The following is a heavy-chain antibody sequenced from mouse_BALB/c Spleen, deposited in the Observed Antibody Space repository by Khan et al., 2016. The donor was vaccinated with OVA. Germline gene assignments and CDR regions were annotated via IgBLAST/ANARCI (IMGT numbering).Heavy chain of an antibody. Sequence: EVQGVESGGGLVQPGGSLKLSCAASGFTFSSYGMSWVRQTPDKRLELVATINSNGGSTYYPDSVKGRFTISRDNAKHPLYLQMSSLKSEDTAMYYGARMARTINWGQGTTLTVSS. J-gene: IGHJ2*01. V-gene: IGHV5-6-3*01. CDR1: GFTFSSYG. CDR2: INSNGGST. CDR3: ARMARTIN.